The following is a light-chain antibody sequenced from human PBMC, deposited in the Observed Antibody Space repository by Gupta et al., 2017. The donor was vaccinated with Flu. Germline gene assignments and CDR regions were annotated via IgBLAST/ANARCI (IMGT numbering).Light chain of an antibody. CDR1: QSVSSN. CDR3: QQYNNWPPL. Sequence: GEGATLSCRASQSVSSNLAWYQQKPGQAPRLLIYGASTRATGIPARFSGSGSGTEFTLTISSLQSEDFAVYYCQQYNNWPPLFGGGIKVEIK. V-gene: IGKV3-15*01. J-gene: IGKJ4*01. CDR2: GAS.